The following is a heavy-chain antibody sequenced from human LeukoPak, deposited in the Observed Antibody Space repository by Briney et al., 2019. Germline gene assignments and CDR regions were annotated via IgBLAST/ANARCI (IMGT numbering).Heavy chain of an antibody. CDR3: ARGRDVGPFAN. Sequence: SDTLHLTCTVSGDSISSSSFYWGWIRQAPGHGLEWIGSIDYIGSTYYNPTLKSRVTISVDTSKNQHSLKLSSVTAADTAVYYCARGRDVGPFANWGQGTLVTVSS. J-gene: IGHJ4*02. CDR2: IDYIGST. D-gene: IGHD5-24*01. V-gene: IGHV4-39*07. CDR1: GDSISSSSFY.